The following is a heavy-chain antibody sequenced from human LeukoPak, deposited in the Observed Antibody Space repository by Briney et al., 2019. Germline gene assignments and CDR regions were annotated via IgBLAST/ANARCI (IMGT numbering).Heavy chain of an antibody. CDR3: ATLWFGASNTFDY. CDR1: GFTFDDYG. V-gene: IGHV3-20*04. CDR2: INWNGGST. J-gene: IGHJ4*02. D-gene: IGHD3-10*01. Sequence: PGGSLRLSCAASGFTFDDYGMSWVRQAPGKGLEWVSGINWNGGSTGYADSVKGRFTISRDNSKNTLYLQMNSLRAEDTAVYYCATLWFGASNTFDYWGQGTLVTVSS.